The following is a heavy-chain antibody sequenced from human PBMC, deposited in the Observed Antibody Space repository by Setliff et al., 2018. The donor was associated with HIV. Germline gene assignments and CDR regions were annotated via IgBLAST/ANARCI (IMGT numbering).Heavy chain of an antibody. J-gene: IGHJ6*02. CDR1: ELTFSTHA. Sequence: GGSLRLSCVASELTFSTHAIHWVRQAPGKGLEWVAVISYDGTNKYYGDSVKGRFTISRDNSKKTLYLQMNSLSGDDTAVYYCARDRGYRSAWSYYDMDVWGQGTTVTVSS. D-gene: IGHD6-19*01. V-gene: IGHV3-30-3*01. CDR2: ISYDGTNK. CDR3: ARDRGYRSAWSYYDMDV.